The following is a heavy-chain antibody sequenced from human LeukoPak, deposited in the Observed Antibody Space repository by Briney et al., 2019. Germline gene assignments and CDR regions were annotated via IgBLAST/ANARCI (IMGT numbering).Heavy chain of an antibody. D-gene: IGHD5-18*01. CDR1: GGSISSGGYY. CDR3: ARAGYSYGTGYYFDY. CDR2: IYYTGAT. V-gene: IGHV4-61*08. J-gene: IGHJ4*02. Sequence: SETLSLTCTVSGGSISSGGYYWSWIRQHPGKGLEWIGYIYYTGATYYNPSLKSRVTISLDTSKNQFSLKLSSVTAADAAVYYCARAGYSYGTGYYFDYWGQGALVTVSS.